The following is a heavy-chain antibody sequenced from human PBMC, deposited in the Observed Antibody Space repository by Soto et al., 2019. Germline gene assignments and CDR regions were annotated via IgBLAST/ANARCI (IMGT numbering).Heavy chain of an antibody. D-gene: IGHD5-18*01. J-gene: IGHJ4*02. CDR1: GFTFSSYE. V-gene: IGHV3-48*03. CDR3: ARVEIQYSMFDY. CDR2: ISSSGSTI. Sequence: LRLSCAASGFTFSSYEMNWVRQAPGKGLEWVSYISSSGSTIYYADSVKGRFTISRDNAKNSLYLQMNSLRAEDTAVYYCARVEIQYSMFDYWGQGTLVTVYS.